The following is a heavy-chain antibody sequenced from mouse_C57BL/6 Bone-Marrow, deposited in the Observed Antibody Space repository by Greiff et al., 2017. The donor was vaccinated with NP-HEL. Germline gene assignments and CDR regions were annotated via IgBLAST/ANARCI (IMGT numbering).Heavy chain of an antibody. CDR2: LNPYNGGT. Sequence: VQLKQSGPVLVKPGASVKMSCKASGYTFTDYYMNWVKQSHGKSLEWIGVLNPYNGGTSYNQKFKGKATLTVDKSSSTAYMELNSLTSEDSAVYYCARSTTVVATGDYWGQGTTLTVSS. D-gene: IGHD1-1*01. CDR1: GYTFTDYY. V-gene: IGHV1-19*01. J-gene: IGHJ2*01. CDR3: ARSTTVVATGDY.